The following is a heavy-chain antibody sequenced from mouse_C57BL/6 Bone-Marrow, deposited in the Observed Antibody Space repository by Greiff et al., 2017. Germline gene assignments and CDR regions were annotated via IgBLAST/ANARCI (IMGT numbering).Heavy chain of an antibody. CDR3: TRENLLYYFDY. V-gene: IGHV5-9-1*02. CDR2: ISSGGDYI. CDR1: GFTFSSYA. J-gene: IGHJ2*01. D-gene: IGHD1-1*01. Sequence: EVKLVESGEGLVKPGGSLKLSCAASGFTFSSYAMSWVRQTPEKRLEWVAYISSGGDYIYYADTVKGRFTISRDNARNTLYLQMSSLKSEDTAMYYCTRENLLYYFDYWGQGTTLTVSS.